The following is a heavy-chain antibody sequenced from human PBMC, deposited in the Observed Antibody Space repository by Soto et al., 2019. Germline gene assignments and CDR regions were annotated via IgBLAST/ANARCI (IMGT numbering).Heavy chain of an antibody. D-gene: IGHD3-10*01. V-gene: IGHV1-2*02. J-gene: IGHJ5*02. Sequence: GSVXVACKASGYTFTRYFMHSLRQAPGQGLDWMGWINPYSGGADYAQSFQGRVTMNRDTSISTVYMELSRLRFEETAVYYCERVIRGDYYNSPIDTWRQGTMVT. CDR1: GYTFTRYF. CDR3: ERVIRGDYYNSPIDT. CDR2: INPYSGGA.